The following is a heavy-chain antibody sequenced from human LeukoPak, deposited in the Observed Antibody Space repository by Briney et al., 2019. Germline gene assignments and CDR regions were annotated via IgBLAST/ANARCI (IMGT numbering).Heavy chain of an antibody. CDR2: IGAAGAHT. D-gene: IGHD1-14*01. V-gene: IGHV3-64*02. Sequence: PGGSLRLSCAASGFRFSYHDMHWVRQAPGKGLEFVSSIGAAGAHTFYADSVNGRFTISRDNFQSTMYLQMDGLRPEDSAVYYCARELGRTKTGGFDIWGQGTVVTVSS. CDR3: ARELGRTKTGGFDI. CDR1: GFRFSYHD. J-gene: IGHJ3*02.